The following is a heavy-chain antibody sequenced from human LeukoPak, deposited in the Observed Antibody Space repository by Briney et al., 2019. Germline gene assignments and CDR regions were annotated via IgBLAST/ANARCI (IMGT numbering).Heavy chain of an antibody. J-gene: IGHJ4*02. V-gene: IGHV3-11*01. D-gene: IGHD6-13*01. CDR1: GLTFSDYY. CDR3: ARTTGVTPFYSSWFDY. CDR2: ISSSGSTI. Sequence: GGSPRLSCAASGLTFSDYYMSWIRQAPGKGLEWVSYISSSGSTIYYADSVKGRFTISRDNAKNSLYLQMNSLRAEDTAVYYCARTTGVTPFYSSWFDYWGQGTLVTVSS.